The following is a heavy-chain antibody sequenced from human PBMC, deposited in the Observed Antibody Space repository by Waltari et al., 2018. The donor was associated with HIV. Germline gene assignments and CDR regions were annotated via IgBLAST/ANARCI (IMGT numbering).Heavy chain of an antibody. D-gene: IGHD3-9*01. CDR2: ISSTSSAI. Sequence: DVRLVEPGGNLAQLGGALRRDCVVSGCIFTPFSVTWVRQAPGKGLEWVSYISSTSSAIYYADSVKGRFTISRDNAKNSLSLQMNSLRDEDTAVYYCATGYGTTTFEYWGQGILVTVSS. CDR1: GCIFTPFS. V-gene: IGHV3-48*02. CDR3: ATGYGTTTFEY. J-gene: IGHJ4*02.